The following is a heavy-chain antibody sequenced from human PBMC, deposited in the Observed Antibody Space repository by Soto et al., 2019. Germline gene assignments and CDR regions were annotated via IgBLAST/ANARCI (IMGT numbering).Heavy chain of an antibody. D-gene: IGHD6-19*01. CDR2: ISSSSSTI. Sequence: PGGSLRLSCAASGFTFSSYSMNWVRQAPGKGLEWVSYISSSSSTIYYADSMKGRFTISRDNAKNSLYLQMNSLRDEDTAVYYCARDYSSGWLLNYYYYYGMDVWGQGTTVTVSS. CDR3: ARDYSSGWLLNYYYYYGMDV. V-gene: IGHV3-48*02. J-gene: IGHJ6*02. CDR1: GFTFSSYS.